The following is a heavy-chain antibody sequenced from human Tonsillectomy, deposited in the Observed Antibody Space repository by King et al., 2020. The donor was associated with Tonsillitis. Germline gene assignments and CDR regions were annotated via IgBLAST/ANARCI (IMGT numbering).Heavy chain of an antibody. CDR2: ISYSGSP. J-gene: IGHJ6*03. CDR1: GGSISNGGYY. Sequence: VQLQESGPGLVKPSQTLSLNCTVSGGSISNGGYYWSWIRQLPGKGLEWIGYISYSGSPFYNPPLKSRVTISLDTSKNQFSLRLTSVSAADTAVYYCATTTPPYYYYYMDV. CDR3: ATTTPPYYYYYMDV. V-gene: IGHV4-31*03. D-gene: IGHD1-1*01.